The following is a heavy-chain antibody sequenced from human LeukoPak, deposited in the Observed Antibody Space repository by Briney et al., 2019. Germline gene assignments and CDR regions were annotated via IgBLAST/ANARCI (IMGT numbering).Heavy chain of an antibody. CDR2: VYYSGTT. CDR3: ARIEVTKSFEY. J-gene: IGHJ4*02. D-gene: IGHD4-17*01. V-gene: IGHV4-59*01. CDR1: GGSISNYY. Sequence: PSETLSLTCTVSGGSISNYYWSWIRQPPGKGLEWIGYVYYSGTTNYNPSLKSRVTISVDTSNNQFSLELSSVTAADTAVYFCARIEVTKSFEYWGQGTLVTVSS.